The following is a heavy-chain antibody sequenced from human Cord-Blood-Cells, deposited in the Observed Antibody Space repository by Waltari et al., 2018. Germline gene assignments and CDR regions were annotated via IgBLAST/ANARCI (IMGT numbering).Heavy chain of an antibody. Sequence: EVQLLESGGGLVQPGGSLRLSCAASGFTFSSYAMSWVRHDPGKGLEWVSAMIGRGGSTYYAHSGKGLFTIPRDNSKNPLYLQMNSLRSEDTAVYDCAKDHLTVTLYYFDYWGQGTLVTVSS. D-gene: IGHD4-17*01. CDR2: MIGRGGST. J-gene: IGHJ4*02. CDR1: GFTFSSYA. V-gene: IGHV3-23*01. CDR3: AKDHLTVTLYYFDY.